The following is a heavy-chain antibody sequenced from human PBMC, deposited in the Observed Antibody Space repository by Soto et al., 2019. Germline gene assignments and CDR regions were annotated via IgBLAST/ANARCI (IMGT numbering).Heavy chain of an antibody. D-gene: IGHD1-26*01. CDR3: TRSVGGLNDALDL. V-gene: IGHV3-72*01. Sequence: GGSLRLSCAASGFTFSDYYMDWARQAAGKGLEWVGRIRKTTYTTEYAPSVKGRFTISRDDSKSSMYLQMNSLRTENTAVYYCTRSVGGLNDALDLWGQGTMVTVSS. CDR1: GFTFSDYY. CDR2: IRKTTYTT. J-gene: IGHJ3*01.